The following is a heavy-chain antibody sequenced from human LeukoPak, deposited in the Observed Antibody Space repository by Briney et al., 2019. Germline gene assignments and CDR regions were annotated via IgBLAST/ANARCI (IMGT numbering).Heavy chain of an antibody. V-gene: IGHV4-59*01. Sequence: SSETLSLTCTVSDDSITIYYWSWIRQPPGKGLEWIGYIDHTGITNYNPSLNSRVTISRDTSKNHFSLELSSATAADTAVYFCARHYRPGLLWFGDPWGQGTLVTVSS. D-gene: IGHD3-10*01. CDR3: ARHYRPGLLWFGDP. J-gene: IGHJ5*02. CDR1: DDSITIYY. CDR2: IDHTGIT.